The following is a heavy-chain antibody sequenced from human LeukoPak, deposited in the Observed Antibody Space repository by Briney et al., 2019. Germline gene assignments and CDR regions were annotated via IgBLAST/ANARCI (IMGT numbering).Heavy chain of an antibody. Sequence: ASVKVSCKASGYTFTSYDINWVRQATGQGLEWMGWMNPNSGNTGYAQKFQGRVTITRNTSISTAYMELSSLRSEDTAVYYCARGASSSWTRYFDYWGQGTLVTVSS. CDR3: ARGASSSWTRYFDY. CDR1: GYTFTSYD. J-gene: IGHJ4*02. V-gene: IGHV1-8*03. CDR2: MNPNSGNT. D-gene: IGHD6-13*01.